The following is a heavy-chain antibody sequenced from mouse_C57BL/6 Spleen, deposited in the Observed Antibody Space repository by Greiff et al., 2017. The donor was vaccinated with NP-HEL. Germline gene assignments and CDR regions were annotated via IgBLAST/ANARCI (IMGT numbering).Heavy chain of an antibody. J-gene: IGHJ1*03. CDR3: ARHITTVVARWYFDV. CDR2: IYWDDDK. V-gene: IGHV8-12*01. CDR1: GFSLSTSGMC. Sequence: QVTLKESGPGILQSSQTLSLTCSFSGFSLSTSGMCVSWIRQPSGKGLEWLAHIYWDDDKRYNPSLKSRLTISKDTSRNQVFLKITSVDTADTATYYCARHITTVVARWYFDVWGTGTTVTVSS. D-gene: IGHD1-1*01.